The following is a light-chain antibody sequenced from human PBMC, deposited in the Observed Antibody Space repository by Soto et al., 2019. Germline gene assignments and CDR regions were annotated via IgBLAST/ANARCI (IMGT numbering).Light chain of an antibody. V-gene: IGKV1-39*01. CDR1: QSICNY. CDR3: QQSYSTLWT. CDR2: AAS. J-gene: IGKJ1*01. Sequence: DIQMTQSPSSLSASVGDRVTITCRTSQSICNYLNWYQQKPGQSPKLLIYAASSLQSGVPSRFSGSAAGTDFTLTISSLQPEDFAAYYCQQSYSTLWTFGQGTKVEFK.